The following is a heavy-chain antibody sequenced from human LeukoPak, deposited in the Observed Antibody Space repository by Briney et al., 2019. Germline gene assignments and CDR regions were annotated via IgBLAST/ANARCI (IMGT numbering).Heavy chain of an antibody. D-gene: IGHD3-3*01. CDR3: AREIFGVVIAGGPYYYYYMDV. CDR2: IYYSGST. CDR1: GGSISSGDYY. Sequence: PSETLSLTCTVSGGSISSGDYYWSWIRQPPGKGLEWIGYIYYSGSTYYNPSLKSRVTISVDTSKSQFSLKLSSVTAADTAVYYCAREIFGVVIAGGPYYYYYMDVWGKGTTVTVSS. J-gene: IGHJ6*03. V-gene: IGHV4-30-4*08.